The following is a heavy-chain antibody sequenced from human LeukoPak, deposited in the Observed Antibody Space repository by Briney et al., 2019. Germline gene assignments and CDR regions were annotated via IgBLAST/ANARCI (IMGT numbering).Heavy chain of an antibody. V-gene: IGHV5-51*01. CDR2: FFPGESDI. CDR1: GYNFPNYW. Sequence: GESLEISCKASGYNFPNYWIGGGRQLPGKGLEGMGIFFPGESDIIYSPSFHGHLTISADKSIRTSYLQWSSLKASDTAMYYCASLPGYCSGGSCYPVEYYLDYWGQGTRVTVSS. CDR3: ASLPGYCSGGSCYPVEYYLDY. D-gene: IGHD2-15*01. J-gene: IGHJ4*02.